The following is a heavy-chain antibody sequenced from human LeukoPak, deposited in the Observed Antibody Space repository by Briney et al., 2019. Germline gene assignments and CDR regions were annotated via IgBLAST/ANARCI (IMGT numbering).Heavy chain of an antibody. CDR1: GYTFTSYD. CDR3: AGGNAFYSSGWMNWFDP. J-gene: IGHJ5*02. V-gene: IGHV1-8*01. Sequence: ASVKVSCKASGYTFTSYDINWVRQATGQGLEWMGWMNPNSGNTGYAQKFQGRVTMTRNTSISTAYMELSSLRSEDTAVYYCAGGNAFYSSGWMNWFDPWGQGTLVTVSS. D-gene: IGHD6-19*01. CDR2: MNPNSGNT.